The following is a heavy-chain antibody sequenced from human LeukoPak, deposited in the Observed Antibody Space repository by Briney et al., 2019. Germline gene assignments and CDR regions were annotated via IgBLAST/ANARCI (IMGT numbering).Heavy chain of an antibody. J-gene: IGHJ4*02. D-gene: IGHD6-19*01. Sequence: GWSLRLSCAASGFTFSSYAMEWVRQAPCKGLDGVGVISYDGSDKNYADSVKGRFTISRDNSMDTLYLEMNSLRAEDTAVYYCARAVYRSGGYYFDYWGQGILVTVSS. CDR2: ISYDGSDK. V-gene: IGHV3-30*04. CDR3: ARAVYRSGGYYFDY. CDR1: GFTFSSYA.